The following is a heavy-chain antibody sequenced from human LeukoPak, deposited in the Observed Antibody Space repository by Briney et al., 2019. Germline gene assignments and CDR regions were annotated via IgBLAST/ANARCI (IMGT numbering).Heavy chain of an antibody. D-gene: IGHD5-12*01. J-gene: IGHJ4*02. Sequence: ASVKVSCKASGYTFTGYYIHWVRQAPGQGLEWMGWISAYNGNTNYAQKLQGRVTMTTDTSTSTAYMELRSLRSDDTAVYYCARDKWLRPFDYWGQGTLVTVSS. CDR3: ARDKWLRPFDY. V-gene: IGHV1-18*04. CDR1: GYTFTGYY. CDR2: ISAYNGNT.